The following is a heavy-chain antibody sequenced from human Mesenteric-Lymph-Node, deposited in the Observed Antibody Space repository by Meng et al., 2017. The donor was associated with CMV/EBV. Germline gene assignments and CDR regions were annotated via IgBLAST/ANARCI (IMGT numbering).Heavy chain of an antibody. V-gene: IGHV1-46*01. D-gene: IGHD3-22*01. CDR3: ARGGLKGSSGYYQYYFDY. CDR1: GYTFTGYY. Sequence: ASVKVSCKASGYTFTGYYMHWVRQAPGQGLEWMGIINPSGGSTSYAQKFQGRVTMTRDTSTSTVYMELSSLRSEDTAVYYCARGGLKGSSGYYQYYFDYWGQGTLVIVSS. CDR2: INPSGGST. J-gene: IGHJ4*02.